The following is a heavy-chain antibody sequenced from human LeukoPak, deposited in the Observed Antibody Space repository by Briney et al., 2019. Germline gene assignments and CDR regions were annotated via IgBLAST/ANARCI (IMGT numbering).Heavy chain of an antibody. CDR1: GGSISTSNYY. CDR2: IFYSGST. Sequence: SETLSLTCTVSGGSISTSNYYWGWIRQPPGKGLEWIGNIFYSGSTYYSPSLRSRVTISVDTSKNQFSLKLSSVTAADTAVYYCARVMAVAGTVSGWFDHWGQGTLVTVSS. D-gene: IGHD6-19*01. CDR3: ARVMAVAGTVSGWFDH. J-gene: IGHJ5*02. V-gene: IGHV4-39*07.